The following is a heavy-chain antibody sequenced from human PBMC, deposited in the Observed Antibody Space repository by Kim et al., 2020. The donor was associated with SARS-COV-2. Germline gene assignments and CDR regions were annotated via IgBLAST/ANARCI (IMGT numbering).Heavy chain of an antibody. CDR1: GFSVSSSY. J-gene: IGHJ4*02. D-gene: IGHD5-12*01. Sequence: GGSLRLSCEASGFSVSSSYMSWVRQSPGKGLEWVSAIYTGNNIYYADSVKGRFTISRHNSKNTLYLQMNNLKPEDTAVYYCAKEGGYDSGAFDYWGQGILVTVSS. CDR2: IYTGNNI. V-gene: IGHV3-53*04. CDR3: AKEGGYDSGAFDY.